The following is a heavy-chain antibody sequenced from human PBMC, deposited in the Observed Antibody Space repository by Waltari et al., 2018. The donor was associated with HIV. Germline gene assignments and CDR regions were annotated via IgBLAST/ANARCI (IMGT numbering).Heavy chain of an antibody. CDR1: GYTLSELS. V-gene: IGHV1-24*01. D-gene: IGHD2-15*01. J-gene: IGHJ5*02. CDR3: TTEGLYCSGGTCYSRFDP. CDR2: FDPEQGKT. Sequence: QFPLAQSGAEVKKPGASVKVSCQVSGYTLSELSMHCVRQAPGKGLEWMGGFDPEQGKTIYAQNFQGRVTMTEDAATDTAYMELSSLRSEDTAVYYCTTEGLYCSGGTCYSRFDPWGQGTLVTVSS.